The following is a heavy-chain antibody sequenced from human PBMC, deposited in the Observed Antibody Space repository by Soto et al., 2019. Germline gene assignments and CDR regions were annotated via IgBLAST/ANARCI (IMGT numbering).Heavy chain of an antibody. D-gene: IGHD6-13*01. CDR2: ISGSGGST. V-gene: IGHV3-23*01. CDR1: GFTFSSYA. CDR3: AKDPSPPIAAAGYYFDY. J-gene: IGHJ4*02. Sequence: EVQLLESGGGLVQPGGSLRLSCAASGFTFSSYAMSWVRQAPGKGLEWVSAISGSGGSTYYADSVKGRFTISRDNSKNKLYLQMNSLRAEDPAVYYCAKDPSPPIAAAGYYFDYWGQGTLVTVSS.